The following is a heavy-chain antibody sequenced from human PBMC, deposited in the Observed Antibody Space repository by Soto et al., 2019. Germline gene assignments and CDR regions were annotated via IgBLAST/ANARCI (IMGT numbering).Heavy chain of an antibody. J-gene: IGHJ6*02. V-gene: IGHV1-69*13. Sequence: SVKVSCKASGGTFSSYAISWVRQAPGQGLEWMGGIIPISGTANYAQKFQGRVTITADESTSTAYMELSSLRSEDTAVYYCARVDCSSTSCYSQEYYYYGMDVWGQGTTVTVSS. CDR3: ARVDCSSTSCYSQEYYYYGMDV. D-gene: IGHD2-2*02. CDR2: IIPISGTA. CDR1: GGTFSSYA.